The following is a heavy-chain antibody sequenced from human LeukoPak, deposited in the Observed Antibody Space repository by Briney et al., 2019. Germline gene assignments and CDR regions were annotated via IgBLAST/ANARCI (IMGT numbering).Heavy chain of an antibody. V-gene: IGHV4-61*02. J-gene: IGHJ4*02. CDR3: ARGLYSGSYYFDY. Sequence: SQTLSLTCTVSGGSISSGSYYWSWIRQPAGKGLEWIGRIYTSGSTNYNPSLKSRVTMSVDTSKNQFSLKLSSVTAADTAVYYCARGLYSGSYYFDYWGQGTLVTVPS. D-gene: IGHD1-26*01. CDR1: GGSISSGSYY. CDR2: IYTSGST.